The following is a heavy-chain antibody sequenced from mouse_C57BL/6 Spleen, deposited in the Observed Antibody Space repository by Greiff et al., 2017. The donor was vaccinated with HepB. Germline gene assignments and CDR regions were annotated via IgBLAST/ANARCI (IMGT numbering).Heavy chain of an antibody. V-gene: IGHV3-6*01. CDR1: GYSITSGYY. CDR3: ARGNYEGFAY. Sequence: EVKVEESGPGLVKPSQSLSLTCSVTGYSITSGYYWNWIRQFPGNKLEWMGYISYDGSNNYNPSLKNRISITRDTSKNEFFLKLNSVTTEDTATYYCARGNYEGFAYWGQGTLVTVSA. CDR2: ISYDGSN. D-gene: IGHD1-1*01. J-gene: IGHJ3*01.